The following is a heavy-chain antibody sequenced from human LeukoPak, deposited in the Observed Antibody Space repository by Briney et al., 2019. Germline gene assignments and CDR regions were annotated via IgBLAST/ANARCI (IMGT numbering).Heavy chain of an antibody. V-gene: IGHV3-30*02. J-gene: IGHJ4*02. CDR3: AKDAPITMVRGVFDY. D-gene: IGHD3-10*01. CDR2: IRYDGSNK. CDR1: GFTFSSYG. Sequence: GGSLRLSCAASGFTFSSYGMHWVRQAPGKGLEWVAFIRYDGSNKYYADSVKGRFTISRDNSKNTLYLQMNSLRAEDTAVYYCAKDAPITMVRGVFDYWGQGTLVTVSS.